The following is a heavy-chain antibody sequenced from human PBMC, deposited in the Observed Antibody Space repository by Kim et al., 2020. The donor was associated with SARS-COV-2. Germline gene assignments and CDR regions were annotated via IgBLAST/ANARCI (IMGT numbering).Heavy chain of an antibody. Sequence: GGSLRLSCAASGFTFSSYSMNWVRQAPGKGLEWVSYISSSSSTIYYADSVKGRFTISRDNAKNSLYLQMNSLRDEDTAVYYCARDGQQLLSLYYYYYGMDVWGQGTTVTVSS. D-gene: IGHD6-13*01. J-gene: IGHJ6*02. CDR3: ARDGQQLLSLYYYYYGMDV. CDR1: GFTFSSYS. V-gene: IGHV3-48*02. CDR2: ISSSSSTI.